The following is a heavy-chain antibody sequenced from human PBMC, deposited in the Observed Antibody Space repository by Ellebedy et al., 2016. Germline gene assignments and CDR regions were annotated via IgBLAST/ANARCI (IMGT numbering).Heavy chain of an antibody. V-gene: IGHV1-18*04. CDR1: SYTFTTFS. CDR2: VNTFSGNT. CDR3: AKTSGWGYGEN. Sequence: ASVKVSXKASSYTFTTFSITWVRQVPGQGLEWMGSVNTFSGNTKFAQKFQGRVSMTTDSSTHTAYMDLRSLRSDDTAMYYCAKTSGWGYGENWGQGTLVTVSS. D-gene: IGHD3-10*01. J-gene: IGHJ4*02.